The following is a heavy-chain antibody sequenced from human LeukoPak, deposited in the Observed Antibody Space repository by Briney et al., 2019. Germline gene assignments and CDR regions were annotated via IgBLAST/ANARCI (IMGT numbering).Heavy chain of an antibody. CDR3: ARDSGGTNFDY. V-gene: IGHV1-46*01. CDR2: INPSGGST. CDR1: GYTFTSYY. Sequence: ASVRVSCKASGYTFTSYYMHWVRQAPGQGLEWMGIINPSGGSTSYAQKFQGRVTMTTDTSTSTAYMELRSLRSDDTAVYYGARDSGGTNFDYWGQGTLVTVSS. D-gene: IGHD1-26*01. J-gene: IGHJ4*02.